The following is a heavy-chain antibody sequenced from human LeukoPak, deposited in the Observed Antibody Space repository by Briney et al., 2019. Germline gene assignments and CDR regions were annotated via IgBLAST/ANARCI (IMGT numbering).Heavy chain of an antibody. V-gene: IGHV1-46*01. J-gene: IGHJ5*02. Sequence: GASVKVSCKASGYTFTSYYMHWVRQAPGQGLEWMGIINPSGGSTSYAQKFQGRVTMTRDTSTSTVYMELSSLRSEDAAIYYCARGDGEVAGGTENWFDPWGQGTLVIVSS. CDR1: GYTFTSYY. D-gene: IGHD6-13*01. CDR2: INPSGGST. CDR3: ARGDGEVAGGTENWFDP.